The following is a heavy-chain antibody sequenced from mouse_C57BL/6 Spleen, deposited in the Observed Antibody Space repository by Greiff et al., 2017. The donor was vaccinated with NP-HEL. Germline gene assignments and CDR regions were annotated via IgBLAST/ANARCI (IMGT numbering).Heavy chain of an antibody. D-gene: IGHD2-3*01. CDR3: AREKIYDGYYGY. CDR1: GYAFSSYW. J-gene: IGHJ2*01. Sequence: QVQLQQSGAELVKPGASVKISCKASGYAFSSYWMNWVKQRPGKGLEWIGQIYPGDGDTNYNGKFKGKATLTADKSSSTAYMQLSSLTSEDSAVYFCAREKIYDGYYGYWGQGTTLTVSS. V-gene: IGHV1-80*01. CDR2: IYPGDGDT.